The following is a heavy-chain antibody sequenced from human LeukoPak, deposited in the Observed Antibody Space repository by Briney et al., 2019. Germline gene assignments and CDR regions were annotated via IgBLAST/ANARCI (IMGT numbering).Heavy chain of an antibody. V-gene: IGHV4-39*01. Sequence: PSETLSLTCTVSGGSISSSSYYWGWIRQPPGKGLEWIGSIYYSGSTYYNPSLKSRVTISVDTSKNQFSLKLSSVTAADTAVYYCARKRGLWFGEFTRAYYFDYWGQGTLVTVSS. D-gene: IGHD3-10*01. CDR2: IYYSGST. CDR3: ARKRGLWFGEFTRAYYFDY. J-gene: IGHJ4*02. CDR1: GGSISSSSYY.